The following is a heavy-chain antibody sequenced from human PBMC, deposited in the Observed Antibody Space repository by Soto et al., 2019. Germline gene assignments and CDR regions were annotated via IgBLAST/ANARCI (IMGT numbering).Heavy chain of an antibody. Sequence: PSETLSLTCAVYGGSFSGYYWSWIRQPPGKRLEWIGEINHSGSTNYNPSLKSRVTISVDTSKNQFSLKLSSVTAADTAVYYCARAEERYCSGGSCLDPYYFDYWGQGTLVTVSS. J-gene: IGHJ4*02. CDR1: GGSFSGYY. V-gene: IGHV4-34*01. D-gene: IGHD2-15*01. CDR3: ARAEERYCSGGSCLDPYYFDY. CDR2: INHSGST.